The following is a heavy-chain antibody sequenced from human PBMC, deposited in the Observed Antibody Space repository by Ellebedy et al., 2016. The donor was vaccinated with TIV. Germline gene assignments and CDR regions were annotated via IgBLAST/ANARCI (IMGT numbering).Heavy chain of an antibody. Sequence: PGGSLRLSCKASGYSFTSYWIAWVRQMPGKGLEWMGIIYPADSYTTYSPSFQGQVTISVDKSISSVYLQWSSLKASDTAMYYCVRQEAAAGILSWFDPWGQGTLVTVSS. D-gene: IGHD6-13*01. CDR3: VRQEAAAGILSWFDP. CDR2: IYPADSYT. V-gene: IGHV5-51*01. CDR1: GYSFTSYW. J-gene: IGHJ5*02.